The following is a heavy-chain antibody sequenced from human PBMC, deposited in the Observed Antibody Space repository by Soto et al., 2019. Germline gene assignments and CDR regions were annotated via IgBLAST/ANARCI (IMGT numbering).Heavy chain of an antibody. V-gene: IGHV4-34*01. CDR3: ARGIRYSYGYSYYYYYGMDV. J-gene: IGHJ6*02. D-gene: IGHD5-18*01. CDR1: GGSFSGYY. CDR2: INHSGST. Sequence: PSETLSLTCAVYGGSFSGYYWSWIRQPPGKGLEWIGEINHSGSTNYNPSLKSRVTISVDTSKNQFSLKLSSVTAADTAVYYCARGIRYSYGYSYYYYYGMDVWGQGTTVTVSS.